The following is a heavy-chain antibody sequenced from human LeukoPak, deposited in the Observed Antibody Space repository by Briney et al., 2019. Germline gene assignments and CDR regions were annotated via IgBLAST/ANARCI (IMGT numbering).Heavy chain of an antibody. CDR1: GYTFTGYY. V-gene: IGHV1-2*02. D-gene: IGHD2-21*02. CDR3: ARQGHIVVVTAHDAFDI. Sequence: ASVKVSCKASGYTFTGYYMHWVRQAPGQGLEWMGWINPNSGGTNYAQKFQGRVTMTRDTSISTAYMELSRLRSDDTAVYYCARQGHIVVVTAHDAFDIWGQGTMVTVSS. J-gene: IGHJ3*02. CDR2: INPNSGGT.